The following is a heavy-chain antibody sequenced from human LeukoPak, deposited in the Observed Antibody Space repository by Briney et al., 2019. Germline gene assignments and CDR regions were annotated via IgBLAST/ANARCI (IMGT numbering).Heavy chain of an antibody. CDR3: AKDRDNGYYYDSSGYYSLHN. CDR2: ISGSGGST. Sequence: PGGSLRLSCTASGFTFSSYAMSWVRQAPGKGLEWVSAISGSGGSTYCADSVKGRFTISRDNSKNTLYLQMNSLRAEDTAVYYCAKDRDNGYYYDSSGYYSLHNWGQGTLVTVSS. D-gene: IGHD3-22*01. CDR1: GFTFSSYA. V-gene: IGHV3-23*01. J-gene: IGHJ4*02.